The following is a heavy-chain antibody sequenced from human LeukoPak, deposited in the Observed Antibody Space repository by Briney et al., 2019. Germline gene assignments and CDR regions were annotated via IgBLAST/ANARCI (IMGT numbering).Heavy chain of an antibody. D-gene: IGHD2-8*01. J-gene: IGHJ4*02. CDR2: IWYDGSNK. V-gene: IGHV3-33*01. Sequence: GRSLRLSCATSGFTFSSYGMHWVRQAPGKGLEWVAVIWYDGSNKYYADSVKGRFTISRDNSKNTLYLQMNSLRAEDTAVYYCARDRGVYYFDYWGQGTLVTVSS. CDR1: GFTFSSYG. CDR3: ARDRGVYYFDY.